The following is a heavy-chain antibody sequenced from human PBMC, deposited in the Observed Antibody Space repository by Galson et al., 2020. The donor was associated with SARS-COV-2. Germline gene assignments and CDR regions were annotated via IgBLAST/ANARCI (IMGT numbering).Heavy chain of an antibody. V-gene: IGHV4-59*01. CDR1: GGSISSYY. CDR2: IYYSGST. J-gene: IGHJ6*02. D-gene: IGHD1-26*01. CDR3: AGLRFYFRPYYGLDV. Sequence: ETSETLSLTCTVSGGSISSYYWSWIRQPPGKGLEWIGYIYYSGSTNYNPSLKSRVTISIDTSKNQFSLRLRSVTAADPAVYYCAGLRFYFRPYYGLDVWGQGTRVTVSS.